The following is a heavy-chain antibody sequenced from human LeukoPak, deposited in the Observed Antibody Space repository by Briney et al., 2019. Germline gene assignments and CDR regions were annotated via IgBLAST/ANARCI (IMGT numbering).Heavy chain of an antibody. V-gene: IGHV1-2*02. D-gene: IGHD1-1*01. CDR3: ARDNWNDDGSYDY. CDR1: GYTFTGYY. CDR2: INPNSGGT. J-gene: IGHJ4*02. Sequence: ASVKVSCKASGYTFTGYYIHWVRQAPGQGLEWMGWINPNSGGTTYAQKFQGRVTVTRDTSISTAYMELSRLRSDDTAVYYCARDNWNDDGSYDYWGQGTLVTVSS.